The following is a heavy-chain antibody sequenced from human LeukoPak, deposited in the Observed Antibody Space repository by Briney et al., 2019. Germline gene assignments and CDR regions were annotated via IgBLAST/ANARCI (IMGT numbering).Heavy chain of an antibody. CDR3: ARAMIVVVIGQAAFDY. CDR2: IIPIFGTA. V-gene: IGHV1-69*05. D-gene: IGHD3-22*01. J-gene: IGHJ4*02. Sequence: GASVKVSCKASGGTFSSYAISWVRQAPGQGLEWMGGIIPIFGTANYAQKFQGRVTITTDESTSTAYMELSSLRSEDTAVYYCARAMIVVVIGQAAFDYWGQGTLVTVSS. CDR1: GGTFSSYA.